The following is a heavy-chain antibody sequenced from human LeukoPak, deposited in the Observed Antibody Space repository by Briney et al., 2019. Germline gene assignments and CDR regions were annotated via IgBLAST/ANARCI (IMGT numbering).Heavy chain of an antibody. J-gene: IGHJ4*02. CDR2: INPNRGST. CDR1: GYTFTSYY. Sequence: ASVKVSCKASGYTFTSYYMYWVRQAPGQGLEWMGIINPNRGSTSYAQKFQGRVTMTRDMSTSTIYMELSSLRSEDTAVYYCARGLGNHSGRKSYFDYWGQGTLVTVSP. D-gene: IGHD3-10*01. V-gene: IGHV1-46*01. CDR3: ARGLGNHSGRKSYFDY.